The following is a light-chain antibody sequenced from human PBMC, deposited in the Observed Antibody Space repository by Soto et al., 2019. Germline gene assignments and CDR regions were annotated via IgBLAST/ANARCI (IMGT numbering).Light chain of an antibody. J-gene: IGLJ3*02. Sequence: QSVLTQPPSASGTPGQMVTISCSGSSSNIGSNYVYWYQQLPGTAPKLLIYRNNQRPSGVPDRFSGSKSGTSASLAISGLRSEDAADYYCAAWDDSLSGHWVFGGGTKLTVL. CDR1: SSNIGSNY. V-gene: IGLV1-47*01. CDR3: AAWDDSLSGHWV. CDR2: RNN.